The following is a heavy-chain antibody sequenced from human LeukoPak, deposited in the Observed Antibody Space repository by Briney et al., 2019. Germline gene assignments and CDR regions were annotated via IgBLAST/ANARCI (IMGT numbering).Heavy chain of an antibody. CDR3: ARTTTPHYYGSGSYALGY. CDR1: GFTFSTYA. Sequence: PAKSLSLSCAASGFTFSTYAMHWVRQGPGKGLEWVAVISYDGSNKYYADSVKGRFTISRDNSKNALYLQMSSLSAEDTAVYYCARTTTPHYYGSGSYALGYWGQGTLVTVPS. D-gene: IGHD3-10*01. J-gene: IGHJ4*02. V-gene: IGHV3-30-3*01. CDR2: ISYDGSNK.